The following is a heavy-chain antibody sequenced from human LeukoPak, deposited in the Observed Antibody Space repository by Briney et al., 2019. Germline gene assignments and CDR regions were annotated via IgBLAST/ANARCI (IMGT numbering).Heavy chain of an antibody. V-gene: IGHV4-38-2*02. D-gene: IGHD2-2*01. CDR1: GYSISSGYY. J-gene: IGHJ4*02. CDR3: AREDIVVVPAALRVHDY. CDR2: IYHSGST. Sequence: SETLSLACTVSGYSISSGYYWGWIRQPPGKGLEWIGSIYHSGSTYYNPSLKSRVTISVDTSKNQFSLKLSSVTAADTAVYYCAREDIVVVPAALRVHDYWGQGTLVTVSS.